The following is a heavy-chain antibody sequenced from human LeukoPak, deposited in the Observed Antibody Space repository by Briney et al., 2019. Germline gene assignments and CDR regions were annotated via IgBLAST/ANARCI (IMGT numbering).Heavy chain of an antibody. Sequence: QPGGSLRLSCAASGFTFSSYGMHWVRQAPGKGLEWVAFTRYDGNNQYYADSVKGRFTISRDNSKNMLYLQMNSLRTEDTAVYYCAKYGGSSFSSLVLFDHWGQGTLVTVSS. CDR3: AKYGGSSFSSLVLFDH. D-gene: IGHD4-23*01. J-gene: IGHJ4*02. CDR2: TRYDGNNQ. CDR1: GFTFSSYG. V-gene: IGHV3-30*02.